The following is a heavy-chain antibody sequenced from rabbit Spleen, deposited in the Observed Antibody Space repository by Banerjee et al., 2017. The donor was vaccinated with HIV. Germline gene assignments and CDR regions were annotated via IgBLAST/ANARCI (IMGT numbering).Heavy chain of an antibody. CDR1: GFDVSNYG. D-gene: IGHD2-1*01. J-gene: IGHJ4*01. V-gene: IGHV1S47*01. Sequence: QEQLVESGGGLVQPGGSLKLSCKASGFDVSNYGMSWVRQAPGKGLEWIGYIEPIFGNTYYANWVNGRFTISSHNAQNTLYLQLSSLTAADTATYFCVRDQAGDADYGPYYLNFWGQGTLVTVS. CDR3: VRDQAGDADYGPYYLNF. CDR2: IEPIFGNT.